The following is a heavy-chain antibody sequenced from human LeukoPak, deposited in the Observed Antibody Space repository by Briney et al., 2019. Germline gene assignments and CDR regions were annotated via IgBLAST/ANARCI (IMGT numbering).Heavy chain of an antibody. CDR2: INPNSGGT. Sequence: ASVKVSCKASGYTFTGYYMHWVRQAPGQGLEWMGWINPNSGGTNYAQKFQGRVTMTRDTSISTAYMELSRLRSDDAAVYYCAREPLWYSSGRSPYYYYGMDVWGQGTTVTVSS. V-gene: IGHV1-2*02. CDR1: GYTFTGYY. J-gene: IGHJ6*02. D-gene: IGHD6-19*01. CDR3: AREPLWYSSGRSPYYYYGMDV.